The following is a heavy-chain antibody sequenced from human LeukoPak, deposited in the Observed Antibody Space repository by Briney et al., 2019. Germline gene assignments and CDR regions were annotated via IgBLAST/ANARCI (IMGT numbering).Heavy chain of an antibody. Sequence: GGSLRLSCGASGFTFSSYAMSWVRQAPGKGLEWVSAISGSGGSTYYADSVKGRFTISRDNSKNTLQMNSLRAEDTAVYYCAKGSRYSGYDFAFDYWGQGTLVTVSS. CDR3: AKGSRYSGYDFAFDY. V-gene: IGHV3-23*01. CDR1: GFTFSSYA. J-gene: IGHJ4*02. CDR2: ISGSGGST. D-gene: IGHD5-12*01.